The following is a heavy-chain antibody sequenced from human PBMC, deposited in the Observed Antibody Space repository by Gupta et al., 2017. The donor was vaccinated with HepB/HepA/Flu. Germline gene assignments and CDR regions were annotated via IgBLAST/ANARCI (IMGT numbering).Heavy chain of an antibody. CDR2: IWYDGSNK. D-gene: IGHD5-18*01. Sequence: QVELVQSGGGVVQPGGSLRLSCAASGFTFSRHGMHWVRQAPGKGVEWVAVIWYDGSNKDYADSVQGRFTISRDNSKNTLDLQMNSLRAEDTAVYYCARDQNPNSYGHLDYWGQGGLVTVSS. CDR3: ARDQNPNSYGHLDY. CDR1: GFTFSRHG. V-gene: IGHV3-33*01. J-gene: IGHJ4*02.